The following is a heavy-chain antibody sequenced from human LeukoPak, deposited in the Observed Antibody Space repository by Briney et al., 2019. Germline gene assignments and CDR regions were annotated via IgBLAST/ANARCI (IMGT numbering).Heavy chain of an antibody. CDR1: GGSFSGYY. V-gene: IGHV4-34*01. J-gene: IGHJ6*02. CDR3: ARFAKDTIFGADYYGMDV. D-gene: IGHD3-3*01. CDR2: INHSGST. Sequence: SETLSLTCAVYGGSFSGYYWSWIRQPPGKGLEWIGEINHSGSTYYNPSLKSRVTISVDRSKNQFSLKLSSVTAADTAVYYCARFAKDTIFGADYYGMDVWGQGTTVTVSS.